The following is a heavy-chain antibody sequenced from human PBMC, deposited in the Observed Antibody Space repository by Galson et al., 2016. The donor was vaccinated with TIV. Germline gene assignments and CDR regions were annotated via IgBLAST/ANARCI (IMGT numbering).Heavy chain of an antibody. D-gene: IGHD2-2*02. V-gene: IGHV3-23*01. CDR3: AKFAMLGKIAIHFDY. CDR2: ISGTGISR. Sequence: SLRLSCAASGFTFSNYVMGWVRQAPGKGLEWVSSISGTGISRYYADSVKGRFTISRDNSRNMFYLQMNSLRAEDTALYFCAKFAMLGKIAIHFDYWGQGTLLTVSS. J-gene: IGHJ4*02. CDR1: GFTFSNYV.